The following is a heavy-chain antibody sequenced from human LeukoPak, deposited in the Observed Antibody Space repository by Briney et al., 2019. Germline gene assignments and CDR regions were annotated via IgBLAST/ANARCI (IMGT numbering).Heavy chain of an antibody. V-gene: IGHV1-2*02. Sequence: ASVKVSCKASGYTFTGYYMHWVRQAPGQGLEWMGWINPNSGGTNYAQKFQGRVTMTRDTSISTAYMELSRLRSDDTAVYYCARVGRGYDLFTQFDYWGQGTLVTVSS. CDR3: ARVGRGYDLFTQFDY. CDR2: INPNSGGT. J-gene: IGHJ4*02. CDR1: GYTFTGYY. D-gene: IGHD5-12*01.